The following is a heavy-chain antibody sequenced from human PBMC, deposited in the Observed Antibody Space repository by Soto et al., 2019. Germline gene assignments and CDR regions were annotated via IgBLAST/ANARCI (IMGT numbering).Heavy chain of an antibody. V-gene: IGHV3-30-3*01. CDR2: ISYDGSNK. D-gene: IGHD6-6*01. CDR1: GFTFSSYA. J-gene: IGHJ4*02. CDR3: ARGPHSSLVDYFDN. Sequence: QVQLVESGGGVVQPGRSLRLSCAASGFTFSSYAMHWVRQAPGKGLEWVAVISYDGSNKYYADSVKGRFTISRDNSKNTLYLQMNSLRAEDTAVYYCARGPHSSLVDYFDNWGQGTLVTVSS.